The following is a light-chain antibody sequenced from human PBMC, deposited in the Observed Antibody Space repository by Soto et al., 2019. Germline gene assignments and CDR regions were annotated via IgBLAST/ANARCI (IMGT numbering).Light chain of an antibody. J-gene: IGKJ4*01. CDR2: DAS. Sequence: DIQMTQSPSSLSASVGDRVTITCQASQNINNYLNWYQQKPGKAPKLLIYDASSLESGVPSRFSGSGSGTEFTLTISSLQSEDFAVYYCQQNNHWPLTFGGGTKVDIK. CDR1: QNINNY. CDR3: QQNNHWPLT. V-gene: IGKV1-39*01.